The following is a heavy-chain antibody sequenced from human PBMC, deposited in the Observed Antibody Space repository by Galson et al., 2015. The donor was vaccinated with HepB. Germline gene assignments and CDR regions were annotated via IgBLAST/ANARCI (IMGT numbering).Heavy chain of an antibody. CDR3: ARGAPGGWLDP. J-gene: IGHJ5*02. D-gene: IGHD3-10*01. Sequence: SLRLSCAASGFTFGSYTVHWVRQAPGKGLEWVALVSYNGHNKYYVDSVKGRFTISRDNSNNTLYLQMNSLRVDDTAIYYCARGAPGGWLDPWGQGTLVTVSS. CDR1: GFTFGSYT. CDR2: VSYNGHNK. V-gene: IGHV3-30*04.